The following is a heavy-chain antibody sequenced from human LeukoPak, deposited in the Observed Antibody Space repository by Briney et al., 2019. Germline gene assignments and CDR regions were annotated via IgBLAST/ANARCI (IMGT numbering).Heavy chain of an antibody. CDR1: GYSFINYY. CDR3: ARGEYYGSGSYLVDYYAMDD. V-gene: IGHV1-46*01. J-gene: IGHJ6*04. CDR2: INPSDGSA. D-gene: IGHD3-10*01. Sequence: GASVKVSCKASGYSFINYYLHWVRQAPGQGLEWMGIINPSDGSASYAQRFQGRLTMTRETSTSTVYMELSSLNSEDTAVYYCARGEYYGSGSYLVDYYAMDDWGKGTTVTVSS.